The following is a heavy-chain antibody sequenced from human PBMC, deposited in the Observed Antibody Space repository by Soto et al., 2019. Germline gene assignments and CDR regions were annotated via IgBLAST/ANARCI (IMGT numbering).Heavy chain of an antibody. J-gene: IGHJ3*02. Sequence: ASVKVSCKVSGYTLTELSLHWVRQAPGKGLEWRGGFDPEDGETIYAQKFQGRVTMTEDTSTDTAYMELSSLRSEDTAVYYCATLAYDYIWGSYRSGLNDSFDIWGQGTMVTVSS. CDR3: ATLAYDYIWGSYRSGLNDSFDI. CDR1: GYTLTELS. D-gene: IGHD3-16*02. CDR2: FDPEDGET. V-gene: IGHV1-24*01.